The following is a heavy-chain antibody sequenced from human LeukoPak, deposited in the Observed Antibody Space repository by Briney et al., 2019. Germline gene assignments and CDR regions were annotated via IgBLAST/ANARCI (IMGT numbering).Heavy chain of an antibody. Sequence: GGSLRLSCAASGFTFSMSWMTWVRQAPGKGLEWVASINRDGSEIHYVDSVKGRFTISRDNAKNSLYLQMNSLRAEDTAVYYCAELGITMIGGVWGKGTTVTVSS. J-gene: IGHJ6*04. CDR1: GFTFSMSW. CDR2: INRDGSEI. V-gene: IGHV3-7*01. CDR3: AELGITMIGGV. D-gene: IGHD3-10*02.